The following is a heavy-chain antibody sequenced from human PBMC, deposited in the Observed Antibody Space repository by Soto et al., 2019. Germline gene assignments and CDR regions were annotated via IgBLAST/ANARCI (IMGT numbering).Heavy chain of an antibody. Sequence: RRLSCAASGFSVRTNYMSWVRQAPGKGLEWVSVFESGGSIYYADSVKGRFIISRDYARNTVDLQLNSLGADDTAVYYCARAGVTPDFFDYWGQGTLVTVSS. V-gene: IGHV3-53*01. J-gene: IGHJ4*02. CDR1: GFSVRTNY. D-gene: IGHD2-21*02. CDR2: FESGGSI. CDR3: ARAGVTPDFFDY.